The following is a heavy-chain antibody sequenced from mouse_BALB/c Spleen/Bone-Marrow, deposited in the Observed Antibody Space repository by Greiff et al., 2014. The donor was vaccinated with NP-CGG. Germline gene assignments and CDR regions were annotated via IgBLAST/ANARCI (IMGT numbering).Heavy chain of an antibody. Sequence: QVQLKDSGAELARPGASVKLSCKASGYTFTSYWMQWVKQRPGQGLEWIGAIYPGDGDTRYTQKFKGKATLTADKSSSTAYMQLSSLASEDSAVYYCARRYGSSYCWYFDVWGAGTTVTVSS. CDR2: IYPGDGDT. D-gene: IGHD1-1*01. CDR3: ARRYGSSYCWYFDV. J-gene: IGHJ1*01. V-gene: IGHV1-87*01. CDR1: GYTFTSYW.